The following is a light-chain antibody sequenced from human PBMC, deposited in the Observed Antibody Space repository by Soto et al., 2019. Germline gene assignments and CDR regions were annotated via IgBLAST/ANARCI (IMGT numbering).Light chain of an antibody. Sequence: VDMRQSPATLSVSPGERATLSCRASRSVSSNLAWYQQKPGQAPRLLIYGASTRATGITARFSGSGSGTEFTLTINSMQSEEFAVYYCQQYNHWPGTFGQGTKVESK. V-gene: IGKV3-15*01. CDR3: QQYNHWPGT. J-gene: IGKJ1*01. CDR2: GAS. CDR1: RSVSSN.